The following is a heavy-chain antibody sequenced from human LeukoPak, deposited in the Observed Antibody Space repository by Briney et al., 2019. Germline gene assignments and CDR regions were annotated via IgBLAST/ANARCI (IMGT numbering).Heavy chain of an antibody. D-gene: IGHD3-22*01. Sequence: PSQTLSLTCAVSGGSISSGGYSWSWIRQPPGKGLEWIGYIYHSGSTNYNPSLKSRVTISVDTSKNQFSLKLSSVTAADTAVYYCASSGGFTPYDSSGYSGYWGQGTLVTVSS. CDR1: GGSISSGGYS. CDR3: ASSGGFTPYDSSGYSGY. V-gene: IGHV4-30-2*01. J-gene: IGHJ4*02. CDR2: IYHSGST.